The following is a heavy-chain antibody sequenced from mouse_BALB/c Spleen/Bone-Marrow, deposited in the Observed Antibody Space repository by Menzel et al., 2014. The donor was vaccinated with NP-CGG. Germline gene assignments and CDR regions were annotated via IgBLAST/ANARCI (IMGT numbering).Heavy chain of an antibody. Sequence: QVQLKQSGAELVKPGASVKLSCKASGYTFTSYWMHWVKQRPGQGLEWIGEINPSNGRTNYVGKFKSKATLRGDKSSSTVYMQLSSLTSEDSAVYYCARSGCWYFDVWGAGTTVTVSA. CDR3: ARSGCWYFDV. J-gene: IGHJ1*01. V-gene: IGHV1S81*02. D-gene: IGHD3-1*01. CDR1: GYTFTSYW. CDR2: INPSNGRT.